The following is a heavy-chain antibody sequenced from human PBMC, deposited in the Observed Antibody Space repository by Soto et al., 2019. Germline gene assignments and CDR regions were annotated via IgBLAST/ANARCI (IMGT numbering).Heavy chain of an antibody. CDR2: IDPSDSYT. J-gene: IGHJ5*02. V-gene: IGHV5-10-1*01. CDR3: ARLYASSSPRLDP. Sequence: SGESLKISCKGSGYNFATYWITWVRQMPGKGLEWMGKIDPSDSYTNYSPSFQGHVTISVDKSITTAYLQWSSLKVSDTAIYYCARLYASSSPRLDPWGQGTLVTVSS. D-gene: IGHD6-6*01. CDR1: GYNFATYW.